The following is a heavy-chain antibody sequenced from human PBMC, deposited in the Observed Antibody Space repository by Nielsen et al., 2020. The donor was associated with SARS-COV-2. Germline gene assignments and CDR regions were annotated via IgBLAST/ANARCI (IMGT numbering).Heavy chain of an antibody. CDR2: IKQDGSEK. CDR3: AREMVKPAGFDY. CDR1: GFTFDDYA. J-gene: IGHJ4*02. Sequence: GESLKISCAASGFTFDDYAMHWVRQAPGKGLEWVANIKQDGSEKYYVDSVKGRFTISRDNAKNSLYLQMNSLRAEDTAVYYCAREMVKPAGFDYWGQGTLVTVSS. V-gene: IGHV3-7*01. D-gene: IGHD2-2*01.